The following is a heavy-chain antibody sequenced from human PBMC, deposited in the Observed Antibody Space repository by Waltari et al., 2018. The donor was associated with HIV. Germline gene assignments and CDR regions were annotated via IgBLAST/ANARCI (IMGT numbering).Heavy chain of an antibody. CDR1: GYPFISYS. J-gene: IGHJ4*02. D-gene: IGHD2-15*01. V-gene: IGHV1-46*01. CDR3: ARAPCSGGSCRLFDY. CDR2: INPSGNST. Sequence: QVQVVQPGAGVKKPGDSVRASCKPSGYPFISYSMHLVSQPHGQGLEWMGIINPSGNSTSYVQKFQGRLTMTRDTSTSTVYMELSSLRSEDTAVYYCARAPCSGGSCRLFDYWGQGTLVTVSS.